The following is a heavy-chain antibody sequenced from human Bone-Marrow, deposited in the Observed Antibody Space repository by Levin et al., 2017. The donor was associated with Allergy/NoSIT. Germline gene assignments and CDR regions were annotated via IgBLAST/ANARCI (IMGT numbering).Heavy chain of an antibody. CDR2: ISSSSSYI. Sequence: SCAASGFTFSSYRMNWVRQAPGKGLEWVSSISSSSSYIYYADSVKGRFTISRDNAKNSLYLQMNSLRAEDTAVYYCARDGGARLRYYGMDVWGQGTTVTVSS. CDR3: ARDGGARLRYYGMDV. J-gene: IGHJ6*02. D-gene: IGHD3-16*01. CDR1: GFTFSSYR. V-gene: IGHV3-21*01.